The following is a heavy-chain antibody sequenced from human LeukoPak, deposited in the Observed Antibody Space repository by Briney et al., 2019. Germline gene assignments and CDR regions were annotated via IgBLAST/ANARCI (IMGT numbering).Heavy chain of an antibody. CDR3: ARVTDYSDAFDI. Sequence: GGSLRLSCATSGFTFTDYYMSWIRQAPGKGLEWVSYISVSGTTMYYADSVKGRITISRDNAKNSLYLQMNSLRAEDTAVYYCARVTDYSDAFDIWGQGTMVTVSS. CDR1: GFTFTDYY. CDR2: ISVSGTTM. J-gene: IGHJ3*02. V-gene: IGHV3-11*04. D-gene: IGHD2-15*01.